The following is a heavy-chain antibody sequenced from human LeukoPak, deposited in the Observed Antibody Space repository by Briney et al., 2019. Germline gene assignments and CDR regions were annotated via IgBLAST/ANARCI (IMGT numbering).Heavy chain of an antibody. Sequence: GGSLRLSCAASGFTFNNYAMSWVRQAPGKGLEWVSSISGSGGSTYYADSVKGRFTISRDNSRNTLYVQMNSLRAEDTAIYYCAKPGDYYDTSAYYYWGQGTLVTVSS. D-gene: IGHD3-22*01. J-gene: IGHJ4*02. CDR2: ISGSGGST. V-gene: IGHV3-23*01. CDR3: AKPGDYYDTSAYYY. CDR1: GFTFNNYA.